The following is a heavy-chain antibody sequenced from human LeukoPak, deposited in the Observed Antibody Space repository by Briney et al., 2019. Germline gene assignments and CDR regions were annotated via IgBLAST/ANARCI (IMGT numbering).Heavy chain of an antibody. D-gene: IGHD6-19*01. Sequence: GGSLRLSCAASGFTFSSYWMSWVRQAPGKGLEWVANIKQDGSEKYYVDSVKGRFTISRDNAKNSLYLQMNSLRAEDTAVYHCACEAGYSSGPLPFDPWGQGTLVTVSS. J-gene: IGHJ5*02. CDR3: ACEAGYSSGPLPFDP. CDR2: IKQDGSEK. CDR1: GFTFSSYW. V-gene: IGHV3-7*01.